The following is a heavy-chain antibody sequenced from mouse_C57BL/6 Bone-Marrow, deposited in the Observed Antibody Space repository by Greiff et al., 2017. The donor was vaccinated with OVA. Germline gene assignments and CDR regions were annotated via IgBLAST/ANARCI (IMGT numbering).Heavy chain of an antibody. CDR2: ISSGGDYI. D-gene: IGHD1-1*01. Sequence: EVQLQESGEGLVKPGGSLKLSCAASGFTFSSYAMSWVRQTPEKRLEWVAYISSGGDYIYYADTVKGRFTISRDNARNTLYLQMSSLKSEDTAMYYCTRTLRPYYFDYWGQGTTLTVSS. J-gene: IGHJ2*01. CDR3: TRTLRPYYFDY. V-gene: IGHV5-9-1*02. CDR1: GFTFSSYA.